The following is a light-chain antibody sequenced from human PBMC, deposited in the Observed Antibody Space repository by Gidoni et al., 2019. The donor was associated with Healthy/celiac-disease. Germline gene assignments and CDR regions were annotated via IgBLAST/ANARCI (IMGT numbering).Light chain of an antibody. CDR2: QDS. CDR1: KLGDKY. Sequence: SYERTPPPSVSVSPGQTASITCPGDKLGDKYACWYQQKPGQSPVLVIYQDSKRPSGIPERFSGSNSGNTATLTISGTQAMDEADYYCQAWDSSTVVFGTGTKVTVL. CDR3: QAWDSSTVV. V-gene: IGLV3-1*01. J-gene: IGLJ1*01.